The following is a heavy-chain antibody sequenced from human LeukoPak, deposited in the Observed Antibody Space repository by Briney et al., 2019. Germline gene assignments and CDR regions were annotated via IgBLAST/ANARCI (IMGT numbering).Heavy chain of an antibody. Sequence: QSGRSLRLSCAASGFTFSSYGMHWVRQAPGKGLEWVAVISYDGSNKYYADSVKGRFTISRGNSKNTLYLQMNSLRAEDTAVYYCAKNTARGSDGTDYWGQGTLVTVSS. CDR1: GFTFSSYG. J-gene: IGHJ4*02. CDR3: AKNTARGSDGTDY. CDR2: ISYDGSNK. V-gene: IGHV3-30*18. D-gene: IGHD5-18*01.